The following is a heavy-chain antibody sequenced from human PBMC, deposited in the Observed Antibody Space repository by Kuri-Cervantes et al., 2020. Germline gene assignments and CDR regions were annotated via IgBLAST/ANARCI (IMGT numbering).Heavy chain of an antibody. Sequence: ESLKISCAVSGGSISSSSYYWGWIRQPPGKGLEWIGSIYYSGSTYYNPSLKSRVTISVDTSKNQFSLKLSSVTAADTAVYYCARHAGGSGRPQEFDYWGQGTLVTVSS. CDR1: GGSISSSSYY. CDR2: IYYSGST. CDR3: ARHAGGSGRPQEFDY. V-gene: IGHV4-39*01. D-gene: IGHD3-10*01. J-gene: IGHJ4*02.